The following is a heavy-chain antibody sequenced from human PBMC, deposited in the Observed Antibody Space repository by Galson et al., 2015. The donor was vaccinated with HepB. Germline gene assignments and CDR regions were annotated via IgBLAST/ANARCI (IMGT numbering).Heavy chain of an antibody. V-gene: IGHV1-18*04. CDR3: ARGVLLWDGPDY. Sequence: SVKVSCKASGYTFTSYGISWVRHAPGQGLEWMGWISSYNGDTNYAQKFQGRVTMTTDTSTSTVFMELSSLRSEDTAVYHCARGVLLWDGPDYWGQGTLVTVSS. J-gene: IGHJ4*02. D-gene: IGHD3-10*01. CDR1: GYTFTSYG. CDR2: ISSYNGDT.